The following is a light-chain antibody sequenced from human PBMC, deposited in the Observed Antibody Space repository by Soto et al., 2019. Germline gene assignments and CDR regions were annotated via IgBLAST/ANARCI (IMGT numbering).Light chain of an antibody. V-gene: IGLV2-14*01. CDR1: SRDVGGYHY. CDR3: SSYTGSSHV. CDR2: EVS. Sequence: QSALTQPASVSGSPGQSITISCTGTSRDVGGYHYVSWYQQHPGKAPKHMIYEVSNRPSGVSNRFSGSKSGNTASLTISGLQAEDEADYYCSSYTGSSHVFGTGTKVTVL. J-gene: IGLJ1*01.